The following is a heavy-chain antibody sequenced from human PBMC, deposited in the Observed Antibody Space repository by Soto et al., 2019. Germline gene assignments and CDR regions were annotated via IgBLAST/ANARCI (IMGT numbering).Heavy chain of an antibody. V-gene: IGHV3-43*01. CDR3: AKGGRTSDFWSGYGAVGNYFDY. CDR2: ISWDGGST. J-gene: IGHJ4*02. CDR1: GFTFDDYT. Sequence: GGSLRLSCAASGFTFDDYTMHWVRQAPGKGLEWVSLISWDGGSTYYADSVKGRFTISRDNSKNSLYLQMNSLRTEDTALYYCAKGGRTSDFWSGYGAVGNYFDYWGQGTLVTVS. D-gene: IGHD3-3*01.